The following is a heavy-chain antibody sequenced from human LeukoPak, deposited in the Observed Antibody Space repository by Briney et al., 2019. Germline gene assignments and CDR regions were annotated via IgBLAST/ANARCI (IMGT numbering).Heavy chain of an antibody. CDR2: INHSGST. CDR3: ARRGYSRNWFDP. D-gene: IGHD6-13*01. J-gene: IGHJ5*02. V-gene: IGHV4-34*01. Sequence: SETLSLTCAVYGGSFSGYYWSWIRQPPGKGLEWIGEINHSGSTNYNPSLKSRVTISVDTSKNQFSLKLNSVTAADTAVYYCARRGYSRNWFDPWGQGTLVTVSS. CDR1: GGSFSGYY.